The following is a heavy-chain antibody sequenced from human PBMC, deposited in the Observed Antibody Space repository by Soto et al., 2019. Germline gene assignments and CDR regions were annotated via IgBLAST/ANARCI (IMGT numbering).Heavy chain of an antibody. V-gene: IGHV1-69*13. CDR2: IIPIFGTA. CDR3: ARARGGSCWYQRNVWFDP. Sequence: SVKVSCKASGGTFSSYAISWVRQAPGQGLEWMGGIIPIFGTANYAQKFQGRVTITADESTSTAYMELSSLRSEDTAVYYCARARGGSCWYQRNVWFDPWGQGNLVTVSS. J-gene: IGHJ5*02. D-gene: IGHD6-19*01. CDR1: GGTFSSYA.